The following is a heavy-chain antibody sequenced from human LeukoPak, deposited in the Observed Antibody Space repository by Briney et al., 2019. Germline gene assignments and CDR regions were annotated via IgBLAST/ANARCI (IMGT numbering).Heavy chain of an antibody. D-gene: IGHD1-26*01. CDR1: GFTFDDYG. CDR3: ARDIYSGVARYFDY. V-gene: IGHV3-20*04. Sequence: GGSLRLSCAASGFTFDDYGMSWVRQAPGKGLEWVSGINWNGGSTGYADSVKGRFTIYRDNAKNCLYLQMNSLRVGDKAVYYCARDIYSGVARYFDYWGQGTLVTVSS. CDR2: INWNGGST. J-gene: IGHJ4*02.